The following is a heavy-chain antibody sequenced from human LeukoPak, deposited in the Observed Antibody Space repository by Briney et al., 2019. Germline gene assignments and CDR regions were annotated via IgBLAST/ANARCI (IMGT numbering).Heavy chain of an antibody. Sequence: SETLSLTCTVSGYSISSGYYWGWIRQPPGKGLEWIGSIYHSGSTYYNPSLKSRVTISVDTSKNQFSLKLSSVTAADTAVYYCARDGYYYDSSGYKSYYFDYWGQGTLVTVSS. J-gene: IGHJ4*02. V-gene: IGHV4-38-2*02. CDR1: GYSISSGYY. CDR3: ARDGYYYDSSGYKSYYFDY. CDR2: IYHSGST. D-gene: IGHD3-22*01.